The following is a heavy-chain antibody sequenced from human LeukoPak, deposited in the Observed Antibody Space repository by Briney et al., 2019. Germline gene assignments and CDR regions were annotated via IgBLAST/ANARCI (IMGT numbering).Heavy chain of an antibody. J-gene: IGHJ4*02. CDR3: ARAHYSDSSAYSSPFDY. V-gene: IGHV3-64D*06. Sequence: GGSLRLSCSASGFTFSSYAMHWVRQAPGKGLEYVSAISSNGGSTYYADSVKGRFTISRDNSKNTLYLQMSSLRAEDTAVYYCARAHYSDSSAYSSPFDYCGQGTLVTVSS. CDR2: ISSNGGST. CDR1: GFTFSSYA. D-gene: IGHD3-22*01.